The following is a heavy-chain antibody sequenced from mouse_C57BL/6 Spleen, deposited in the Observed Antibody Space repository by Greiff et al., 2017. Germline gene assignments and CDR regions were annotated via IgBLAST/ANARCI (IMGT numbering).Heavy chain of an antibody. CDR1: GYAFSSYW. Sequence: VQLQHSGAELVKPGASVKISCKASGYAFSSYWMNWVKQRPGKGLEWIGQIYPGDGDTNYNGKFKGKATLTADKSSSTAYMQLSSLTSEDSAVYFCAVERDYYAMDYWGQGTSVTVSS. CDR3: AVERDYYAMDY. CDR2: IYPGDGDT. J-gene: IGHJ4*01. V-gene: IGHV1-80*01.